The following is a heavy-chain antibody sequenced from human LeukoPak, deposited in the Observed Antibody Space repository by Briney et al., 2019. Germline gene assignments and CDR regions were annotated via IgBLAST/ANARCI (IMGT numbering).Heavy chain of an antibody. CDR3: ARDSYGLDY. V-gene: IGHV3-30-3*01. D-gene: IGHD5-18*01. J-gene: IGHJ4*02. CDR1: GFTFSSYA. Sequence: GRSLRLSCAASGFTFSSYAMHWVRQAPGKGLEWVAVISYDGSNKYYADSVKGRLTISRDNSKNTLYLQMNSLRAEDTAVYYCARDSYGLDYWGQGTLVTVSS. CDR2: ISYDGSNK.